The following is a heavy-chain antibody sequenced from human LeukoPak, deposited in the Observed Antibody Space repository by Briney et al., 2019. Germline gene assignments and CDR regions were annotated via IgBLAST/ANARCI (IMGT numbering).Heavy chain of an antibody. CDR3: ARGEAFAFDM. V-gene: IGHV3-23*01. Sequence: PGGSLRLSCAAPGFTFSNYAMGWVRQAPGKGLEWVSSINGRDGRTYYADSVRGRFSISSDNSENTLFLQMNSLRAEDTAVYYCARGEAFAFDMWGQGTVVTVSS. CDR2: INGRDGRT. CDR1: GFTFSNYA. J-gene: IGHJ3*02.